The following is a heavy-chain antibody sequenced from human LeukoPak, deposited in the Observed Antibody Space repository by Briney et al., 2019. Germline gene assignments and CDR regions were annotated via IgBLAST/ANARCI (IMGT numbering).Heavy chain of an antibody. CDR1: GFTVSSNY. Sequence: GSLRLSCAASGFTVSSNYMSWIRQPPGKGLEWIGYIYYSGSTNYNPSLKSRVTISVDTSKNQFSLKLSSVTAADTAVYYCARQTQQYYYDSSGYWYYFDYWGQGTLVTVSS. J-gene: IGHJ4*02. D-gene: IGHD3-22*01. CDR3: ARQTQQYYYDSSGYWYYFDY. CDR2: IYYSGST. V-gene: IGHV4-59*02.